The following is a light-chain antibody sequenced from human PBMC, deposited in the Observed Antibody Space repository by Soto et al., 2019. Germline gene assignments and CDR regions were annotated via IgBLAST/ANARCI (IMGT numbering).Light chain of an antibody. CDR2: ENN. J-gene: IGLJ3*02. Sequence: QSVLTQPPSVSAAPGQKVTISCSGSSSNIGNNYVSWYQQLPGTAPKLLIYENNKRPSGIPDRFSGSKSGTSATLGITGPQTGDEADYYCGTWDSSLSGGVFGGGTKLTVL. CDR1: SSNIGNNY. CDR3: GTWDSSLSGGV. V-gene: IGLV1-51*02.